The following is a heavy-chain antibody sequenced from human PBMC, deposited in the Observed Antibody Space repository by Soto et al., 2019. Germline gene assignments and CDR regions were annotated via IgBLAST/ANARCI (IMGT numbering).Heavy chain of an antibody. CDR1: GASISSYY. D-gene: IGHD4-17*01. J-gene: IGHJ4*02. CDR2: IHNGERT. Sequence: SETLSLTYSVSGASISSYYWSWFRQAPGKGLEYIGYIHNGERTNYNPSLESRVTISADTSKNQFSLRLSSVTAADTAMYYCSYGDSPGPIDHWGQGTLVTVSS. CDR3: SYGDSPGPIDH. V-gene: IGHV4-59*01.